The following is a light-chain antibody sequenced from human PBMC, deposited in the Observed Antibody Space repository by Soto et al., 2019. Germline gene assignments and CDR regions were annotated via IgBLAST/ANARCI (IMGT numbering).Light chain of an antibody. CDR1: QSIRTN. Sequence: EIVLTQSPGTLSVSPGERAILSCGASQSIRTNLAWYQQKPGQAPGLLIYDASTRATGIPARFTGSGSGTEFTLSISSLQSEDCAVYYCQQYHVWVTFGGGTKVEI. V-gene: IGKV3D-15*01. CDR2: DAS. CDR3: QQYHVWVT. J-gene: IGKJ4*01.